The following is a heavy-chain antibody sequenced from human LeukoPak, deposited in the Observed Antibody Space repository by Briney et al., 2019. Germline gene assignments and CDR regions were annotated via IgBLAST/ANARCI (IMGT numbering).Heavy chain of an antibody. J-gene: IGHJ1*01. V-gene: IGHV3-74*01. CDR2: VSTDGSST. Sequence: GGSLRLSCAVSGFTFSSYWMHWVRQAPGKGLVWVSRVSTDGSSTSYADSVKGRFTISRDNSKNTLYLQMNSLRAEDTAVYYCASDSYSPEYFQHWGQGTLVTVSS. CDR1: GFTFSSYW. D-gene: IGHD2-15*01. CDR3: ASDSYSPEYFQH.